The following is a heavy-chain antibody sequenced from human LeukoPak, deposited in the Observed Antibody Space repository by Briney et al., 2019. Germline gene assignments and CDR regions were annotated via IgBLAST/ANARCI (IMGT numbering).Heavy chain of an antibody. D-gene: IGHD3-16*01. J-gene: IGHJ4*02. Sequence: GGSLRLSCAASGFTFSSYSMNWVRQAPGKGLEWVAYISSSSSTIYYADSVKGRFTISRDNAKNSLYLQMDSLRVEDTAVYYCARDPPSRGTRYFDYWGQGILVTVSS. V-gene: IGHV3-48*01. CDR3: ARDPPSRGTRYFDY. CDR1: GFTFSSYS. CDR2: ISSSSSTI.